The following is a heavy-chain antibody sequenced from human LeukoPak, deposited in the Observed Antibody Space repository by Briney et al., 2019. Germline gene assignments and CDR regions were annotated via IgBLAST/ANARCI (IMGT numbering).Heavy chain of an antibody. V-gene: IGHV1-2*02. D-gene: IGHD2-2*01. CDR3: ARDRVVVPAASDY. Sequence: ASVKVSCKASGYTFTAYYMHWVRQAPGQGLEWMGWINPNSGGTNHAQKFQGRVTMTRDTSISTAYMELSRLRSDDTAVYYCARDRVVVPAASDYWGQGTLVTVSS. CDR1: GYTFTAYY. J-gene: IGHJ4*02. CDR2: INPNSGGT.